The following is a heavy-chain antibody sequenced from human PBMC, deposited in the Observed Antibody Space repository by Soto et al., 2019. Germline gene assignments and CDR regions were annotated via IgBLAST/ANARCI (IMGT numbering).Heavy chain of an antibody. J-gene: IGHJ6*02. Sequence: QVQLVQSGAEVKKPGASVKVSCKASGYTFSSYGISWVRQAPGQGLEWMGWISAYNGNTNFAQKLQGRVAMTTDTSTRTAHMELGSLISDDTAVYYCARDAVRGVIGTYYYYNLDVWGQGTTVTVSS. D-gene: IGHD3-10*01. CDR2: ISAYNGNT. V-gene: IGHV1-18*01. CDR3: ARDAVRGVIGTYYYYNLDV. CDR1: GYTFSSYG.